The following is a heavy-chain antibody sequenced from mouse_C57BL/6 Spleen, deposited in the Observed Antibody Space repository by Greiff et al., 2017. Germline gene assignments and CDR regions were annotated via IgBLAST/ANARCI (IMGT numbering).Heavy chain of an antibody. J-gene: IGHJ2*01. CDR3: ARMYYFDY. CDR2: IYPGDGDT. V-gene: IGHV1-82*01. Sequence: QVQLQQSGPELVKPGASVKISCKASGYAFSSSWMNWVKQRRGKGLEWIGRIYPGDGDTNYNGKFKGKATLTADKSSNTAYMQLSSLTSEDSAVYFCARMYYFDYWGQGTTLTVSS. CDR1: GYAFSSSW.